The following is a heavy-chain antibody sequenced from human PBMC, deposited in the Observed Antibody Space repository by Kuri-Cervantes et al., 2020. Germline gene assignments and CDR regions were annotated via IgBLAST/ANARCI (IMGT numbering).Heavy chain of an antibody. CDR3: ARSRTAARRSWFDP. J-gene: IGHJ5*02. V-gene: IGHV3-69-1*01. CDR1: GFTVSSNY. CDR2: ISSSSTI. D-gene: IGHD6-6*01. Sequence: GGSLRLSCAASGFTVSSNYMSWFRQAPGKGLEWVSYISSSSTIYYADSVKGRFTITRDNAKNSLYLQMKSLRAEDTAVYYCARSRTAARRSWFDPWGQGTLVTVSS.